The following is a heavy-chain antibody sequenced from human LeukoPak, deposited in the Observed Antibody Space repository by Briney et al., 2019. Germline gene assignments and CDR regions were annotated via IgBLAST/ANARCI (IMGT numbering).Heavy chain of an antibody. CDR1: GASFSEYV. D-gene: IGHD6-6*01. V-gene: IGHV4-34*01. J-gene: IGHJ4*02. CDR2: IKHGGGA. CDR3: ARDPSSSSDSDY. Sequence: SETLSLTCGVSGASFSEYVWNWVRQSPAEGLEWIGEIKHGGGATYNPSLMGRVTISADTSKNQFSLKVTSVTAADTAVYYCARDPSSSSDSDYWGQGTLVTVSS.